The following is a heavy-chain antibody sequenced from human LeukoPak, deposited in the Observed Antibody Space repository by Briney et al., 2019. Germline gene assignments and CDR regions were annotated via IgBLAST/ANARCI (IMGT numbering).Heavy chain of an antibody. Sequence: SSETLSLTCAVYGGSFSGYYWSWIRQPPGKGLEWIGVINHSGSTNYNPSLKSRVTISVDTSKNQFSLQLSSVTAAHTAMYYCARESTTVAGTFDYWGQGTLVTVSS. CDR3: ARESTTVAGTFDY. V-gene: IGHV4-34*01. D-gene: IGHD6-19*01. J-gene: IGHJ4*02. CDR1: GGSFSGYY. CDR2: INHSGST.